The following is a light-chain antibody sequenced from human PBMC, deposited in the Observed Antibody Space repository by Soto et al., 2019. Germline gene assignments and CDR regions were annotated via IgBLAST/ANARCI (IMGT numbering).Light chain of an antibody. CDR1: SDIGNYNL. CDR2: EVT. J-gene: IGLJ1*01. Sequence: QSALTQPASMSGSPGQSVTISCSGSDIGNYNLVSWYQHLPGRAPKLLIFEVTMRPSGISGRFSGSKSASTASLTISGLQAEDEGDYYCASYAGSRTYVFGSGTKVTVL. V-gene: IGLV2-23*02. CDR3: ASYAGSRTYV.